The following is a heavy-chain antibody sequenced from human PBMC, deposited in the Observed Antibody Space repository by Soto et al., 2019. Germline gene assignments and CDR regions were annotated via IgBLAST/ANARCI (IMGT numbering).Heavy chain of an antibody. D-gene: IGHD2-21*01. J-gene: IGHJ6*02. V-gene: IGHV3-15*07. CDR3: TTEYGLDAYGMDV. CDR2: IKSKTDGGTT. Sequence: EVQLVESGGGLVKPGGSLRLSCAASGFTFSNAWMNWVRQAPGKGLEWVGRIKSKTDGGTTDYAAPVKGRFTISRDDSKNTLYLQMNSLKTEDPAVYYCTTEYGLDAYGMDVWGQGTTVTVSS. CDR1: GFTFSNAW.